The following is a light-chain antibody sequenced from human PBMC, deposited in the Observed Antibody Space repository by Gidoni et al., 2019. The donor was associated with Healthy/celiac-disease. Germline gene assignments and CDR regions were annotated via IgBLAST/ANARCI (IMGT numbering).Light chain of an antibody. CDR3: MQALQTRS. J-gene: IGKJ2*04. Sequence: DIVMTQSPLSLPVTPGEPASISCRSSQSLLHSNGYNYLDWYLQKPGQSPQLLIYLGSNRASGVPDRFSGSGSGTDFTLKISTVEAEDVGVYYCMQALQTRSFXXXTKLEIK. V-gene: IGKV2-28*01. CDR1: QSLLHSNGYNY. CDR2: LGS.